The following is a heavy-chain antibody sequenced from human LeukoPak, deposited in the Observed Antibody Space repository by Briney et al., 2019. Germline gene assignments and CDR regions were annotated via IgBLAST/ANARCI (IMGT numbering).Heavy chain of an antibody. V-gene: IGHV3-23*01. CDR3: AREISSGWALDY. Sequence: GGSLRLSCAASGFTFSSYAMSWVRQAPGKGLEWVSAISGSGGSTYYADSVKGRFTISRDNAKNSLYLQMNSLRAEDTAVYYCAREISSGWALDYWGQGTLVTVSS. CDR1: GFTFSSYA. D-gene: IGHD6-19*01. J-gene: IGHJ4*02. CDR2: ISGSGGST.